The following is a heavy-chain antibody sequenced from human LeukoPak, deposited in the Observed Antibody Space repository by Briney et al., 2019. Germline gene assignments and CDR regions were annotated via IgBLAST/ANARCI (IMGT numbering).Heavy chain of an antibody. V-gene: IGHV4-59*08. D-gene: IGHD5-12*01. Sequence: SETLSLSCTVSGGSISSNYWSWIRQPPGKGLEWIGNIHYGGSTNYNPSLKSRVTISVDTSKNQFFLKLRSVTAADTAVYYCARQGGGYDWGQGILVTVSS. CDR1: GGSISSNY. CDR2: IHYGGST. CDR3: ARQGGGYD. J-gene: IGHJ4*02.